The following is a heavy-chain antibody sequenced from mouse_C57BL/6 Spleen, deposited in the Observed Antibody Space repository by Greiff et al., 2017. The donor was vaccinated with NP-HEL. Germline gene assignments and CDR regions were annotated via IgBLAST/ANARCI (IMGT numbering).Heavy chain of an antibody. V-gene: IGHV5-12*01. Sequence: EVQLVESGGGLVQPGGSLKLSCAASGFTFSDYYMYWVRQTPEKRLEWVAYISNGGGSTYYPDTVKGRFTISRDNAKNTLYLQMSRLKSEDTAMYYCARDAGTRYYFDYWGQGTTLTVSS. J-gene: IGHJ2*01. CDR3: ARDAGTRYYFDY. CDR1: GFTFSDYY. CDR2: ISNGGGST. D-gene: IGHD4-1*01.